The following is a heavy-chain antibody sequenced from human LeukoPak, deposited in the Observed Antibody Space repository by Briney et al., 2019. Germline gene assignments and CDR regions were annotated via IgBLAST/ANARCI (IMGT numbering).Heavy chain of an antibody. D-gene: IGHD1-20*01. CDR3: ARDLHITGTGGFGYYYYMDV. CDR2: INPNSGGT. J-gene: IGHJ6*03. CDR1: GYTFTGYY. Sequence: VASVKVSCKASGYTFTGYYMHWVRQAPGQGLEWMGWINPNSGGTNYAQKFQGRVTMTRDTSIGTAYMELSRLRSDDTAVYYCARDLHITGTGGFGYYYYMDVWGKGTTVTVSS. V-gene: IGHV1-2*02.